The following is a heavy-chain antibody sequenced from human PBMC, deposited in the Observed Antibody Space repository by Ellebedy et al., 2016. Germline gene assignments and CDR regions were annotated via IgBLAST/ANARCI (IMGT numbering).Heavy chain of an antibody. CDR2: IYYSGST. J-gene: IGHJ6*03. CDR1: GGSISSYY. CDR3: ARGLGHSSGYYTRYYYYMDV. V-gene: IGHV4-59*12. Sequence: SETLSLTXTVSGGSISSYYWSWIRQPPGKGLEWIGYIYYSGSTNYNPSLKSRVTISVDTSKNQFSLKLSSVTAADTAVYYCARGLGHSSGYYTRYYYYMDVWGKGTTVTVSS. D-gene: IGHD3-22*01.